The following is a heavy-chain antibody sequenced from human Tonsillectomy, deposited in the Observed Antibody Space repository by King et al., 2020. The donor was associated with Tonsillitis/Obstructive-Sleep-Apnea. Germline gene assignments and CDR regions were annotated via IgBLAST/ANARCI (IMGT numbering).Heavy chain of an antibody. CDR1: GGSFSGYY. CDR2: INHRGST. J-gene: IGHJ6*03. Sequence: VQLQQWGAGLLKPSETLSLTCAVYGGSFSGYYWSWIRQPPGKWLEWIGEINHRGSTNYNPFLKSRVTVSVDTSKSQFSLKLSSVTAADTAVYYCARNILGYCSGGKCYSGVYMDVWGKGTTVTVSS. CDR3: ARNILGYCSGGKCYSGVYMDV. D-gene: IGHD2-15*01. V-gene: IGHV4-34*01.